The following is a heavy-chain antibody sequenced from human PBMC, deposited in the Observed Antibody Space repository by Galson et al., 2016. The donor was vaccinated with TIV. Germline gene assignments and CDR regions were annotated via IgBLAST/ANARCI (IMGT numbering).Heavy chain of an antibody. CDR2: IIPLFDIT. J-gene: IGHJ1*01. CDR3: SRHRDESFQV. Sequence: SVKVPCKVSGDTFSSYTISWVRQAPGQGLEWVGRIIPLFDITNYAQKFQGRVTIIADKSTTTVYLELSSLSFDDTAVYYCSRHRDESFQVWGQGALVTVSS. CDR1: GDTFSSYT. V-gene: IGHV1-69*02. D-gene: IGHD2-21*01.